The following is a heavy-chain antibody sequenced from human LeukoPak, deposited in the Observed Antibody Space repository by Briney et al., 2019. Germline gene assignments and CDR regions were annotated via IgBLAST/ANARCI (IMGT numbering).Heavy chain of an antibody. CDR3: ARGCGSARCPYYLDY. Sequence: GGSLSHSCAASEFTFNSHWMTWVRQTPGKGLEWVATIKQDGNEKHYVDSVEGRFIISRDNSQNALYLQMSSLRVEDTAVYFCARGCGSARCPYYLDYGGQGALVTVFS. CDR1: EFTFNSHW. V-gene: IGHV3-7*01. D-gene: IGHD2-2*01. J-gene: IGHJ4*02. CDR2: IKQDGNEK.